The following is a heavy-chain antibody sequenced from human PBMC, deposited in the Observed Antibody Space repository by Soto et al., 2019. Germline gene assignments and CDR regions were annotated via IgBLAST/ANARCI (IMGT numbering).Heavy chain of an antibody. Sequence: QVQLQESGPGLVKPSQTLSLTCTVSGGSISSGGYYWSWIRQHPGKGLEWIGYLYYSGSTYYNPSLKRRVTISVDTSKNQCSLKLSSVTAADTAVYYCASGTEVSPSWDVWGQGNTVTVSS. CDR3: ASGTEVSPSWDV. CDR1: GGSISSGGYY. V-gene: IGHV4-31*03. J-gene: IGHJ6*02. D-gene: IGHD1-26*01. CDR2: LYYSGST.